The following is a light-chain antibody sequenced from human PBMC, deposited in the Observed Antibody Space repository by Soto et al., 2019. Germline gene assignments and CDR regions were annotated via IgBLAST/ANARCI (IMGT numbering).Light chain of an antibody. J-gene: IGLJ1*01. CDR3: SSYTSSSTLYV. CDR2: DVS. V-gene: IGLV2-14*01. CDR1: SSDVGGYNY. Sequence: QSVLTQPASVSRSPGQSIPISCTGTSSDVGGYNYVSWYQQHPGKAPKLMIYDVSNRPSGVSNRFSGSKSGNTASLTISGLQAEDEADYYCSSYTSSSTLYVFGTGTKVTVL.